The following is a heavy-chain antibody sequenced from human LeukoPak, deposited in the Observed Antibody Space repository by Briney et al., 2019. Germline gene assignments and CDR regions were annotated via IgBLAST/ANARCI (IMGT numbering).Heavy chain of an antibody. D-gene: IGHD3-10*01. Sequence: PGGSLRLSCAASGFTFSSYAMHWVRQAPGKGLEYVSAISSNGGSTYYANSVKGRSTISRDNSKNTLYLQMGSLRAEDMAVYYCARVGYYGSGKSNAFDIWGQGTMVTVSS. CDR1: GFTFSSYA. CDR2: ISSNGGST. V-gene: IGHV3-64*01. CDR3: ARVGYYGSGKSNAFDI. J-gene: IGHJ3*02.